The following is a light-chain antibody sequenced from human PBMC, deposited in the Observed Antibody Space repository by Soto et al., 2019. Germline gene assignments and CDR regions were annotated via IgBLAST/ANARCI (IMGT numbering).Light chain of an antibody. V-gene: IGLV1-47*01. CDR1: NSNIETNY. CDR3: ASWDDSLIGWV. CDR2: RNS. Sequence: QAVLTQPPSASGTPGQTVVISCSGSNSNIETNYVFWYQQLPGAAPKPLMYRNSQRPSGVPDRFSGSKSGTSASLAISGLRSDDEADYYCASWDDSLIGWVFGGETKLTVL. J-gene: IGLJ3*02.